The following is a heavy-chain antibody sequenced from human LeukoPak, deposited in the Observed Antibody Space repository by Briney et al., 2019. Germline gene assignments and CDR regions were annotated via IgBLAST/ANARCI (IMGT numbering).Heavy chain of an antibody. J-gene: IGHJ4*02. D-gene: IGHD3-10*01. CDR3: AREDFYYYGSAIPIDY. Sequence: GGSLRLSCAASGFTFSSYSMNWVRQAPGKGLEWVSYISSSSSTIYYADSVKGRFTISRDNAKNLLYLQMNSLRAEDTAVYYCAREDFYYYGSAIPIDYWGQGTLVTVSS. CDR1: GFTFSSYS. CDR2: ISSSSSTI. V-gene: IGHV3-48*04.